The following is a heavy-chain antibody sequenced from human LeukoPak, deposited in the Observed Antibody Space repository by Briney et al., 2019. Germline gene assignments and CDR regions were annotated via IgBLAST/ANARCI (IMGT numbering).Heavy chain of an antibody. V-gene: IGHV3-23*01. Sequence: GGSLRLSCAASGFTFSSYAMSWIRQAPGKGLEWVSAISGSGGSTYYADSVKGRFTISRDNSKNTLYLQMNSLRAEDTAVYYCAYSSSWYFLYYWGQGTLVTVSS. J-gene: IGHJ4*02. D-gene: IGHD6-13*01. CDR2: ISGSGGST. CDR3: AYSSSWYFLYY. CDR1: GFTFSSYA.